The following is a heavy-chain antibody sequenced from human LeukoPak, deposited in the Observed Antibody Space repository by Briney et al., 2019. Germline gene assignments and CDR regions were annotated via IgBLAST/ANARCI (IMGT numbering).Heavy chain of an antibody. CDR3: AREGYSSGWYHFDY. Sequence: GGSLRLSCAASGFTFSSYWMSWVRQAPGKGLEWVANIKQGGSEKYYVDSVKGRFTISRDNAKNSLYLQMNSLRAEDTAVYYCAREGYSSGWYHFDYWGQGTLVTVSS. V-gene: IGHV3-7*01. CDR2: IKQGGSEK. J-gene: IGHJ4*02. CDR1: GFTFSSYW. D-gene: IGHD6-19*01.